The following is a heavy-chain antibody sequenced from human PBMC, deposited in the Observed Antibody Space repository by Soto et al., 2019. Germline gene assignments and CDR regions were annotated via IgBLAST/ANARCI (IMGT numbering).Heavy chain of an antibody. V-gene: IGHV3-23*01. Sequence: GGSLRLCCAASGFSFSIYAMSWVRQAPGKGLEWVSVISGSGGSTYYVDSVKGRFTISRDNSKNMLYLQMNSLRAEDTAVYYCAKLTTNYWGQGTSVTVSS. J-gene: IGHJ4*02. CDR2: ISGSGGST. CDR3: AKLTTNY. CDR1: GFSFSIYA.